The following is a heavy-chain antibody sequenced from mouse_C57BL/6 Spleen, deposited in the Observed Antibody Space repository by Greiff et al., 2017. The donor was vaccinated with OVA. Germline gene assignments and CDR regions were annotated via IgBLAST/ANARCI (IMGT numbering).Heavy chain of an antibody. Sequence: EVKLQESGPELVKPGASVKISCKASGYTFTDYYMNWVKQSHGKSLEWIGDINPNNGGTSYNQKFKGKATLTVDKSSSTAYMELRSLTSEDSAVYYCARELSDYWGQGTTLTVSS. CDR2: INPNNGGT. CDR1: GYTFTDYY. V-gene: IGHV1-26*01. J-gene: IGHJ2*01. CDR3: ARELSDY.